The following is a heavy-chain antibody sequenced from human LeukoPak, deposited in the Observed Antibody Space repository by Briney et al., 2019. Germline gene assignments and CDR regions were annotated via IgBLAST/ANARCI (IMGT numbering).Heavy chain of an antibody. Sequence: GASVKVSCKASGYTFNSYSINWVRQAPGQGLEWMGSINAYNGNTNYAQKVQGRVTMTTDTSTSTAYMELRSLRSDDTALYYCARDGFRGRSDYWGQGTLVTVSS. V-gene: IGHV1-18*01. CDR1: GYTFNSYS. D-gene: IGHD3-16*01. CDR2: INAYNGNT. J-gene: IGHJ4*02. CDR3: ARDGFRGRSDY.